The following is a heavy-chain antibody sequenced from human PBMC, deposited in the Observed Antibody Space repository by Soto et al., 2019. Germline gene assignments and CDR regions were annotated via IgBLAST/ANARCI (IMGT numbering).Heavy chain of an antibody. D-gene: IGHD5-18*01. J-gene: IGHJ4*02. CDR2: ISTGGTYT. Sequence: LRLSCAASGFTFSDYYMSWIRQAPGKGLEWVSYISTGGTYTNYADSVKGRFTISRDNAKNSLYLQMNSLRAEDTAVYYCARDTPGYSYGLRSFDYCGQGTLVTVS. CDR1: GFTFSDYY. V-gene: IGHV3-11*06. CDR3: ARDTPGYSYGLRSFDY.